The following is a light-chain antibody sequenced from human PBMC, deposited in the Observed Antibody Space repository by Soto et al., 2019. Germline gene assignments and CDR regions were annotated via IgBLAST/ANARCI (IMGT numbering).Light chain of an antibody. CDR1: QSVSSSY. CDR2: GAS. V-gene: IGKV3D-20*02. Sequence: EIVLTQSPGTLSLSPGERATLSCRASQSVSSSYLAWYRQKPGQAPRLLIYGASSRATGIPDRFSGSGSGTDFTLTISRLEPEDFAVYYCQQRRYWPVTFGQGTKVDIK. J-gene: IGKJ1*01. CDR3: QQRRYWPVT.